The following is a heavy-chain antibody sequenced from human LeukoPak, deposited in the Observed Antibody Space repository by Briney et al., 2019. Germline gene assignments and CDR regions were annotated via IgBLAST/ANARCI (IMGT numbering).Heavy chain of an antibody. CDR3: ARGPRNCSGGSCYSSWGPYYYGMDV. V-gene: IGHV1-69*02. CDR2: IIPILGIA. D-gene: IGHD2-15*01. Sequence: ASVKVSCKASGGTFSSYTISWVRQAPGQGLEWMGRIIPILGIANYAQKFQGRVTITADKSTSTAYMELSSLRSEDTAVYYCARGPRNCSGGSCYSSWGPYYYGMDVWGQGTTVTVSS. CDR1: GGTFSSYT. J-gene: IGHJ6*02.